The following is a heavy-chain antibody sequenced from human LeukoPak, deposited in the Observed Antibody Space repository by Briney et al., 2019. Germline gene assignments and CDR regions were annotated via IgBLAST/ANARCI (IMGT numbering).Heavy chain of an antibody. Sequence: GGSLRLSCAASGFTFSNAWMSWVRQAPGKGLEWVGRIKSKTDGGTTDYAAPVKGRFTISRDDSKNTLYLQMNSLKTEDTAVYYCTTDSNGIEVRGVIITYYGAFDIWGQGTVVTVSS. J-gene: IGHJ3*02. V-gene: IGHV3-15*01. CDR2: IKSKTDGGTT. CDR1: GFTFSNAW. D-gene: IGHD3-10*01. CDR3: TTDSNGIEVRGVIITYYGAFDI.